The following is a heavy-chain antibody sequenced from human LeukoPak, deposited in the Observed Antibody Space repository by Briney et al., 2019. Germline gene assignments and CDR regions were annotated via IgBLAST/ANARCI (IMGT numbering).Heavy chain of an antibody. Sequence: PSETLSLTCTVSGYSISSGYFWGWIRQPPGKGLEWIGTIYHSGSTYYNASLESRVTISVDTSKNQFSLKLSSVTAADTAVYYCARGSSSSGYWVYFDYWGQGTLVTVSS. V-gene: IGHV4-38-2*02. CDR2: IYHSGST. J-gene: IGHJ4*02. D-gene: IGHD3-22*01. CDR3: ARGSSSSGYWVYFDY. CDR1: GYSISSGYF.